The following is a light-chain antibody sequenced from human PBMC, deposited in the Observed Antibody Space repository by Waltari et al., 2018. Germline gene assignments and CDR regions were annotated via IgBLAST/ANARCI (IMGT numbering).Light chain of an antibody. CDR1: SSNIGSNT. V-gene: IGLV1-44*01. CDR2: TNN. CDR3: AAWDDSLNGVV. Sequence: QSVLTQPPSTSGTPAQRVTISCSGSSSNIGSNTVDWYQQPPGTAPKLLIYTNNQRPLGVPDRFSGSRSGTSASLAISGLQSEDEAGYHCAAWDDSLNGVVFGGGTKVTVL. J-gene: IGLJ2*01.